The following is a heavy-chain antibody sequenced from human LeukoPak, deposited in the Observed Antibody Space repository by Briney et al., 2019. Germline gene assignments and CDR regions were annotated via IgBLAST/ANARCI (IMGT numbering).Heavy chain of an antibody. V-gene: IGHV4-59*01. D-gene: IGHD6-19*01. CDR3: ARAKQRIAVAGGGGMDV. J-gene: IGHJ6*04. CDR2: IYYSGST. Sequence: SETLSLTCPVSCGSISSYYWSSIRQPPGKGLEWIGYIYYSGSTNYNPSLESRVTISVDTSKNQFSLKLSSVTAADTAVYYCARAKQRIAVAGGGGMDVWGKGTTVTVSS. CDR1: CGSISSYY.